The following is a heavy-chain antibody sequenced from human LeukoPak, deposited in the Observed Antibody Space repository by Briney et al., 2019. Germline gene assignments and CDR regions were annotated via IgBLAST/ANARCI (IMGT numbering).Heavy chain of an antibody. Sequence: SVKVSCKASGGTFSSYAISWVRQAPGQGLEWMGGIIPIFGTANYAQKFQGRVTITADESTSTAHMELSSLRSEDTAVYYCARDFNPYSSGRTDAFDIWGQGTMVTVSS. CDR1: GGTFSSYA. D-gene: IGHD6-19*01. CDR3: ARDFNPYSSGRTDAFDI. V-gene: IGHV1-69*13. J-gene: IGHJ3*02. CDR2: IIPIFGTA.